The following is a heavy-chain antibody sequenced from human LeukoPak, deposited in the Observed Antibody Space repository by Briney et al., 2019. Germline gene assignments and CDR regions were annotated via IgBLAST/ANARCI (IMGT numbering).Heavy chain of an antibody. V-gene: IGHV3-23*01. D-gene: IGHD2-2*01. CDR2: ISGSGGST. CDR1: GFTFSSYA. CDR3: AKDRGRLKLDIVVPLAPNWFDP. Sequence: GGSLRLSCAASGFTFSSYAMGWVRQAPGKGLEWVSAISGSGGSTYYADSVKGRFTISRDNSKNTLYLQMNSLRAEDTAVYYCAKDRGRLKLDIVVPLAPNWFDPWGQGTLVTVSS. J-gene: IGHJ5*02.